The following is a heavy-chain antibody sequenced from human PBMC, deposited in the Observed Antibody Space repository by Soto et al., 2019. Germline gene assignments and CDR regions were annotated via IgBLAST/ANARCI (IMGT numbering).Heavy chain of an antibody. CDR3: ARDPGSVWSSGWEGRDY. J-gene: IGHJ4*02. Sequence: QVQLVESGGGVVQPGRSLRLSCAASGFTFSSYGMHWVRQAPGKGLEWVAVIWYDGSNKYYADSVKGQFTISRDNSKNTLYLQMNSLRAEDTAVYYCARDPGSVWSSGWEGRDYWGQGTLVTVSS. CDR2: IWYDGSNK. D-gene: IGHD6-19*01. V-gene: IGHV3-33*01. CDR1: GFTFSSYG.